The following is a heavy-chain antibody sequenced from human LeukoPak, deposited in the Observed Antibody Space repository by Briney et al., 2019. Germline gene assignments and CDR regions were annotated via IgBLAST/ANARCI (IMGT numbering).Heavy chain of an antibody. D-gene: IGHD1-26*01. V-gene: IGHV3-7*01. CDR2: IKQDGSEK. J-gene: IGHJ4*02. Sequence: GGSLRPSCAASEFSFSNYWMNWFRQAPGKGLEWVANIKQDGSEKYYVDSVKGRFTIPRDNAKNSLYLQMNSLRAEDTAVYYCARDLAGSHSAFDYWGQGTLVTVSS. CDR3: ARDLAGSHSAFDY. CDR1: EFSFSNYW.